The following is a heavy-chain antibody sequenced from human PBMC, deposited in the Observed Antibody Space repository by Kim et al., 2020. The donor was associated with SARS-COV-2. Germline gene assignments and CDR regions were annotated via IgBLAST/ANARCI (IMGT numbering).Heavy chain of an antibody. CDR1: GFTFSDYY. V-gene: IGHV3-11*06. CDR2: ISSSSSYT. D-gene: IGHD5-18*01. CDR3: ARDGYSYGGYYYYHYGMDV. J-gene: IGHJ6*02. Sequence: GGSLRLSCAASGFTFSDYYMSWIRQAPGKGLEWVSYISSSSSYTNYADSVKGRFTISRDNAKNSLYLQMNSLRAEDTAVYYCARDGYSYGGYYYYHYGMDVWGQGTTVTVSS.